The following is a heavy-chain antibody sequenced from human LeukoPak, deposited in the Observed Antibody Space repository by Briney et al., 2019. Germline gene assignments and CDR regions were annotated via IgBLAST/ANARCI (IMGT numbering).Heavy chain of an antibody. CDR1: GGSFSGYY. J-gene: IGHJ6*02. V-gene: IGHV4-34*01. Sequence: SETLSLTCAVYGGSFSGYYWSWIRQPPGKGLEWIGEINHSGSTNYNPSLKSRVTISVDTSKNQFSLKLSSVTAVDTAVYYCARGKYSSSWNYGMDVWGQGTTVTVSS. CDR2: INHSGST. CDR3: ARGKYSSSWNYGMDV. D-gene: IGHD6-13*01.